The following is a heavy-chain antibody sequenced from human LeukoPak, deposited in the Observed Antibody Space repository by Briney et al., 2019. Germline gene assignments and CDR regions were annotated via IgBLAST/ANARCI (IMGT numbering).Heavy chain of an antibody. J-gene: IGHJ4*02. CDR1: GFTFSSCA. Sequence: PGGSLRLSCAASGFTFSSCAMSWVRQAPGKGLEWISTTNSGGTSTYYAESVKGRFTISRDNSKNTLYLQMSSLRVEDTAVYYCAKQSYARSLGEGGPGTLVSVSS. D-gene: IGHD2-8*01. V-gene: IGHV3-23*01. CDR3: AKQSYARSLGE. CDR2: TNSGGTST.